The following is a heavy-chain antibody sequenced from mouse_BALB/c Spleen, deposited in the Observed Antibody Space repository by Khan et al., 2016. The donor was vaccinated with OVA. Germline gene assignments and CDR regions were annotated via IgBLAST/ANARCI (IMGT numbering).Heavy chain of an antibody. CDR2: ITYSGST. CDR3: ARDYGSSYLFFDY. J-gene: IGHJ2*01. D-gene: IGHD1-1*01. Sequence: EVQLQESGPGLVKPSQSLSLTCSVTGYSITSDYAWNWIRQFPGNKLEWMAYITYSGSTGYNPSLKGRISITRDTSKNQFFLQLNSVTTEDTATYSSARDYGSSYLFFDYWGQGTTLTVSS. CDR1: GYSITSDYA. V-gene: IGHV3-2*02.